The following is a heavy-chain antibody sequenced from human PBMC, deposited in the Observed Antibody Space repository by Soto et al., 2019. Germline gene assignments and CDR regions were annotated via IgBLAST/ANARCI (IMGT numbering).Heavy chain of an antibody. D-gene: IGHD5-18*01. CDR2: INLDGSEK. J-gene: IGHJ6*02. V-gene: IGHV3-7*05. Sequence: EVQLVEPGGGLVQPGGSLRLSCAASGFTFRTYWLSWVRQVPGKGLEWVANINLDGSEKNYVDSVKGRVTISRDNARNALYLQMSSLRAEDTALYYCAIDGSTSGYSYDSPGMDVWGQGTTVTVSS. CDR3: AIDGSTSGYSYDSPGMDV. CDR1: GFTFRTYW.